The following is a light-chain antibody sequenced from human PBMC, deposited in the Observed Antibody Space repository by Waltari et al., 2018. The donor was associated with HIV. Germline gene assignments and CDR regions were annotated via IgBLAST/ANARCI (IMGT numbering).Light chain of an antibody. Sequence: NFMLTPPHSVSESPGKTVTISCTRISGTIGRYFVSWYQRRPGSAPTTLIYEDDKRPSGVPDRFSGSIDSSSNSASLTISGLKTEDEADYYCQSYYLTNVVFGGGTKLTVL. J-gene: IGLJ2*01. CDR2: EDD. V-gene: IGLV6-57*04. CDR1: SGTIGRYF. CDR3: QSYYLTNVV.